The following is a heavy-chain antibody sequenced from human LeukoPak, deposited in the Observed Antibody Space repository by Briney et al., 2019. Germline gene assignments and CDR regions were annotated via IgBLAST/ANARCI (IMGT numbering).Heavy chain of an antibody. CDR2: ISSSTTNM. CDR1: GFTFSTYS. CDR3: AREYSSSSGRSFDY. V-gene: IGHV3-48*01. J-gene: IGHJ4*02. D-gene: IGHD6-6*01. Sequence: GGSLRLSCAASGFTFSTYSMSWVRQAPGKGLEWVSYISSSTTNMYYADSVKGRFTISRDNAKNSLYLQMNSLRAEDTAVYYCAREYSSSSGRSFDYWGQGTLVTVSS.